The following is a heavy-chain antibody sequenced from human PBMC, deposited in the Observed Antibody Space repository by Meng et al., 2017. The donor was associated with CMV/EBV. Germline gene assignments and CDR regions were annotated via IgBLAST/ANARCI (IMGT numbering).Heavy chain of an antibody. V-gene: IGHV1-46*01. D-gene: IGHD3-3*01. CDR3: ARDFFSSEWLQYPPAPNWFDP. CDR2: INPSGGST. Sequence: ASVKVSCKASGYTFTSYYMHWVRQAPGQGLEWMGIINPSGGSTSYAQKFQGRVTMTRDTSTSTVYMELSSLRSEDTAVYYCARDFFSSEWLQYPPAPNWFDPWGQGTLVTVSS. J-gene: IGHJ5*02. CDR1: GYTFTSYY.